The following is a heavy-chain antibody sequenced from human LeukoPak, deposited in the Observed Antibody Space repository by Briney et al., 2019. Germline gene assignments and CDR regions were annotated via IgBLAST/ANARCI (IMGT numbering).Heavy chain of an antibody. V-gene: IGHV3-30*02. CDR1: GFTFSSYG. CDR3: AKENGSYYGGADY. CDR2: IRYDGSNK. Sequence: GGSLRLSCATSGFTFSSYGIHWVRQAPGKGLEWVAFIRYDGSNKYYADSVKGRFTISRDNSKNTLYLQMNSLRAEDTAVYYCAKENGSYYGGADYWGQGTLVTVSS. D-gene: IGHD1-26*01. J-gene: IGHJ4*02.